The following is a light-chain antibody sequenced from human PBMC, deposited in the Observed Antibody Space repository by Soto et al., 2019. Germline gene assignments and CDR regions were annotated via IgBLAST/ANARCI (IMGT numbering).Light chain of an antibody. Sequence: RVLMQVPGRKTLSPGERATLSCRVCQSVCSSYLAWYQQKPAQAPRLLIFGASSRATGIPDRFSGSGSGTDFSLTITRLEPEDFAVYYCQQYAGSLYTFAQGTKVDIK. CDR3: QQYAGSLYT. CDR2: GAS. J-gene: IGKJ2*01. CDR1: QSVCSSY. V-gene: IGKV3-20*01.